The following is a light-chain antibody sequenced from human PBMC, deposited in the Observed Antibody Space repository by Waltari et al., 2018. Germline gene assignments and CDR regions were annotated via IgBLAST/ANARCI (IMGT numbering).Light chain of an antibody. Sequence: EIVLTQSPATLSLSPGERASLSCRASQSVDTYLAWYQQKPGQAPRLLIYDASNRATGIPARFSGSGSGTDVTLTISSLEPEDFAVYYCRQRSNWVTFGGGTKVEIK. V-gene: IGKV3-11*01. CDR1: QSVDTY. CDR2: DAS. CDR3: RQRSNWVT. J-gene: IGKJ4*01.